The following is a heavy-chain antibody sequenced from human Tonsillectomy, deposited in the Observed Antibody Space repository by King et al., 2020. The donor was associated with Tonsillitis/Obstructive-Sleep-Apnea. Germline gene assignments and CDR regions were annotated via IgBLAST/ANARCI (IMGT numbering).Heavy chain of an antibody. Sequence: VQLVESGGGVVQPGRSLRLSCAASGFTFSSYGMHWVRQAPGKGLEWVAVISYDGTNKYYADSVKGRFTISRDNSKNTLYLQMNSLGAEDTAVFYCAKSVGYDFLTGSLASWGQGTLATVSS. CDR2: ISYDGTNK. J-gene: IGHJ4*02. CDR3: AKSVGYDFLTGSLAS. CDR1: GFTFSSYG. V-gene: IGHV3-30*18. D-gene: IGHD3-9*01.